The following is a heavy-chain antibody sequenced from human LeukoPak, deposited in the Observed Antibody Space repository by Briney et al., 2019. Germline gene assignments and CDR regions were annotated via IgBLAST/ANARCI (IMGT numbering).Heavy chain of an antibody. V-gene: IGHV4-59*08. CDR3: ARNTPGYCSSTSCYGTIDY. J-gene: IGHJ4*02. CDR2: IYYSGST. CDR1: GSSISSYY. Sequence: SETLSLTCTVSGSSISSYYWSWIRQPPGKGLEWIGYIYYSGSTNYNPSLKSRVAISVDTSKNQFSLKLSSVTAVDTAVYYCARNTPGYCSSTSCYGTIDYWGQGTLVTVSS. D-gene: IGHD2-2*01.